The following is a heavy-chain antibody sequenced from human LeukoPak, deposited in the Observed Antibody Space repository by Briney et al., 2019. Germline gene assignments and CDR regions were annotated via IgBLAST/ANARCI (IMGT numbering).Heavy chain of an antibody. J-gene: IGHJ4*02. CDR2: ISWNSGNI. CDR1: GFTFDDYA. Sequence: PGRSLRLSCAASGFTFDDYAMHWVRQAPGKGLEWVSGISWNSGNIDYADSVKGRFTISRDNAKNSLYLQMSSLRAEDTALYYCAKLSVDYGILTGYSYTYWGQGTLVTVSS. V-gene: IGHV3-9*01. CDR3: AKLSVDYGILTGYSYTY. D-gene: IGHD3-9*01.